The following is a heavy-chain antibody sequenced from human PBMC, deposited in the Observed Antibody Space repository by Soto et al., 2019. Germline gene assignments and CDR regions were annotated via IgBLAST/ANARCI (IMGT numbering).Heavy chain of an antibody. CDR1: GGSFSGYY. V-gene: IGHV4-34*01. J-gene: IGHJ6*02. CDR2: INHSGST. D-gene: IGHD3-3*01. Sequence: PSETLSLTCAVYGGSFSGYYWSWIRQPPGKGLEWIGEINHSGSTNYNPSLKSRVTISVDTYKNQFSLKLSSVTAADTAVYYCARGRITIFGVPPYGMDVWGQGTTVTVSS. CDR3: ARGRITIFGVPPYGMDV.